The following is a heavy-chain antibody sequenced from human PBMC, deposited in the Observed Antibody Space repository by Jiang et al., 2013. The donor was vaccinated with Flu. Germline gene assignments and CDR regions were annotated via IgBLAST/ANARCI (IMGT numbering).Heavy chain of an antibody. V-gene: IGHV1-18*04. Sequence: TSYGVSWVRQAPGQGLEWMGWTSVYNGNRNYAEKFQGRVTMTTDTSTSTAYMELTSLRSDDTAVYYCARDLPNDGGNSPDYWGQGTLVTVSS. CDR2: TSVYNGNR. CDR1: TSYG. D-gene: IGHD4-23*01. J-gene: IGHJ4*02. CDR3: ARDLPNDGGNSPDY.